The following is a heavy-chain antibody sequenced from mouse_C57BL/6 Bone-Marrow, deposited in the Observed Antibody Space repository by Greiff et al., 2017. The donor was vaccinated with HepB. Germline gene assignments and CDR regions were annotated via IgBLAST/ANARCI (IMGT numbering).Heavy chain of an antibody. J-gene: IGHJ4*01. CDR3: ARGDY. Sequence: VQLQESGAELVRPGASVKLSCKASGYTFTDYYINWVKQRPGQGLEWIARIYPGSGNTYYNEKFKGKATLTAEKSSSTAYMQLSSLTSEDSAVYFCARGDYWGQGTSVTVSS. CDR2: IYPGSGNT. CDR1: GYTFTDYY. V-gene: IGHV1-76*01.